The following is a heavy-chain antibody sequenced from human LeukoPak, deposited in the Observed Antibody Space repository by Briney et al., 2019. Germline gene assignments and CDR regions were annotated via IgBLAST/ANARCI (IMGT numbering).Heavy chain of an antibody. CDR3: ARGGSIVGATPHDAFDI. V-gene: IGHV4-59*01. D-gene: IGHD1-26*01. CDR2: IYYSGST. CDR1: AAPITSYY. Sequence: SETLSLTCTVSAAPITSYYWSWIRQPPGKGLEWIGYIYYSGSTNYNPSLKSRVAISVDTSKNQVSLRLSSVTAADTAVYYCARGGSIVGATPHDAFDIGGQGTVVTVSS. J-gene: IGHJ3*02.